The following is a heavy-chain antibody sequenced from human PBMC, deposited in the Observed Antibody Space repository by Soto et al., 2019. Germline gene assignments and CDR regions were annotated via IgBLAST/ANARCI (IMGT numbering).Heavy chain of an antibody. CDR3: ARAPSSGYNWFDP. CDR2: IYYSGST. D-gene: IGHD3-22*01. J-gene: IGHJ5*02. CDR1: GGSVSSGSYY. Sequence: SETLSLTCTVSGGSVSSGSYYWSWIRQPPGKGLEWIGYIYYSGSTNYNPSLKSRVTISVDTSKNQFSLKLSSVTAADTAVYYCARAPSSGYNWFDPWGQGTLVTVSS. V-gene: IGHV4-61*01.